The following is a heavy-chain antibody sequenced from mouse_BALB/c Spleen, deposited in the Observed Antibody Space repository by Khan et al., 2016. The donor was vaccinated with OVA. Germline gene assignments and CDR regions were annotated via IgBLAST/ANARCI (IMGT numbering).Heavy chain of an antibody. CDR2: ISSGGTYT. V-gene: IGHV5-6*01. CDR3: TRFITTTTGDYYAMDY. J-gene: IGHJ4*01. D-gene: IGHD1-2*01. CDR1: GFIFSSYG. Sequence: EVELVESGGDLVKPGGSLKLSCAASGFIFSSYGMSWVRQTPDKRLEWVATISSGGTYTYYPDSVKGRFTISSDNAKNPLSLHMRSQKSEDTAMYYCTRFITTTTGDYYAMDYWGQGTSVTVSS.